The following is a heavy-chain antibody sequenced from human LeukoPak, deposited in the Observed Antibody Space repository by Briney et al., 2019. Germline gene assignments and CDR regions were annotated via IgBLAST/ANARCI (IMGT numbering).Heavy chain of an antibody. CDR1: GGSISSSNW. CDR2: IYHSGST. Sequence: PSETLSLTCAVPGGSISSSNWWSWVRQPPGKGLEWIGEIYHSGSTNYNPSLKSRVTISVDTSENQFSLRLSSVTAADTAVYYCARAKYYYGSGSPYYFDYWGQGTLVTVSS. CDR3: ARAKYYYGSGSPYYFDY. J-gene: IGHJ4*02. V-gene: IGHV4-4*02. D-gene: IGHD3-10*01.